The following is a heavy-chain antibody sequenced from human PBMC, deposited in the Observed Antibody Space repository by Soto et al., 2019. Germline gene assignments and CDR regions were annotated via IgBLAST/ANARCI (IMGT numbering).Heavy chain of an antibody. CDR2: IYPGDSDT. J-gene: IGHJ4*02. CDR3: ARAYDSSGYYYGYYFDY. D-gene: IGHD3-22*01. V-gene: IGHV5-51*01. CDR1: GYSFTSYW. Sequence: GESLKISCKGSGYSFTSYWIGWVRQMPGKGLEWMGIIYPGDSDTRYSPSFQGQVTISADKSISTAYLQWSSLKASDTAMYYCARAYDSSGYYYGYYFDYWGQGTLVTVSS.